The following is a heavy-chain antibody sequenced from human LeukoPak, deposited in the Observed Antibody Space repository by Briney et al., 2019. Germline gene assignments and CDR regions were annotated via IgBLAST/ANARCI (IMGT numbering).Heavy chain of an antibody. CDR2: IYYSGST. CDR3: ARHGIVGATLGGAFDI. J-gene: IGHJ3*02. D-gene: IGHD1-26*01. V-gene: IGHV4-39*01. CDR1: GGSISSSSYY. Sequence: SETLSLTCTVSGGSISSSSYYWGWIRQPPRKGLEWIGSIYYSGSTYYNPSLKSRVTISVDTSKNQFSLKLSSVTAADTAVYYCARHGIVGATLGGAFDIWGQGTMVTVSS.